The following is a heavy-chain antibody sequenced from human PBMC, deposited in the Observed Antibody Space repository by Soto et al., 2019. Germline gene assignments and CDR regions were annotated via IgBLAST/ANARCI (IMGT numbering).Heavy chain of an antibody. CDR2: ISDSGGST. Sequence: EVQLLESGGGLVQRGGSLRLSCAASGFTFSNYAMSWVRQAPGKGLEWVSLISDSGGSTYYAGSVKGRCTISRDNSKNTLYLEMHSLRAEDTAVYYCAKCPAWGGGCEGLDWWGQGALVTVSS. J-gene: IGHJ4*02. D-gene: IGHD2-15*01. CDR3: AKCPAWGGGCEGLDW. CDR1: GFTFSNYA. V-gene: IGHV3-23*01.